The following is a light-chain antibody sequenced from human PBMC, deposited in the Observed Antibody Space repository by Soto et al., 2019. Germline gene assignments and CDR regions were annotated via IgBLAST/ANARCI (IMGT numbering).Light chain of an antibody. J-gene: IGKJ5*01. CDR1: QSFSSY. CDR3: QQRSNWPPIT. Sequence: SQSFSSYLAWYQQKPGQAPRLLIYDASNRATGIPARFSGSGSGTDFTLTISSLEPEDFAVYYCQQRSNWPPITFGQGTRLEIK. CDR2: DAS. V-gene: IGKV3-11*01.